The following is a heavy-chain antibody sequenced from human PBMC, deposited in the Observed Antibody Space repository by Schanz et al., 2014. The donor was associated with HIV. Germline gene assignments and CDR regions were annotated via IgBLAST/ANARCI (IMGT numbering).Heavy chain of an antibody. J-gene: IGHJ4*02. Sequence: QVQLVQSGAEVKRPGASVKVSCKASDYLFSRYGISWVRQAPGQGLEWMGWINTSTGNVDYSQNFQARVTLTTDTSTRTVYMELRSLRSDDTAVYYCARGSCSGGTCYSGDHWGQGTLVTVSS. V-gene: IGHV1-18*01. D-gene: IGHD2-15*01. CDR2: INTSTGNV. CDR1: DYLFSRYG. CDR3: ARGSCSGGTCYSGDH.